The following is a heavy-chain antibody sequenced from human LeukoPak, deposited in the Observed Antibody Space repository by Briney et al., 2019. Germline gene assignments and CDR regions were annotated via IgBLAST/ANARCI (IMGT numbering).Heavy chain of an antibody. CDR2: IPYAGSNK. CDR1: GFTFSSYA. Sequence: GGSLRLSCAASGFTFSSYAMHWVRQAPGKGLEWVAVIPYAGSNKYYADSVKGRFTISRDNSKNTLYLQMNSLRAEDTAVYYCARDIRHYYDSSGYSWFDPWGQGTLVTVSS. V-gene: IGHV3-30*04. CDR3: ARDIRHYYDSSGYSWFDP. D-gene: IGHD3-22*01. J-gene: IGHJ5*02.